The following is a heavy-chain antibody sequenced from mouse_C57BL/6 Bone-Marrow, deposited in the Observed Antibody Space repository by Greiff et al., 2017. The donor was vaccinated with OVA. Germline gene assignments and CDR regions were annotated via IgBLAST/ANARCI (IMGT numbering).Heavy chain of an antibody. J-gene: IGHJ4*01. Sequence: QVQLQQSGAELVRPGTSVKVSCKASGYAFTNYLIEWVKQRPGQGLEWIGVINPGSGGTNYNEKFKGKATLTADKSSSTAYMQLSSLTSEDSAVYFCARRPYYGNYFYAMDYWGQGTSVTVSS. CDR2: INPGSGGT. V-gene: IGHV1-54*01. D-gene: IGHD2-10*01. CDR1: GYAFTNYL. CDR3: ARRPYYGNYFYAMDY.